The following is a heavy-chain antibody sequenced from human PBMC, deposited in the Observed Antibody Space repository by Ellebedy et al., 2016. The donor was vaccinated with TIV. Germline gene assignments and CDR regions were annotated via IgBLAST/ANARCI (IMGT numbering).Heavy chain of an antibody. CDR2: IFSNDEK. CDR3: ARVPSLLVSMAGIWLYYGMDV. D-gene: IGHD6-19*01. Sequence: SGPTLVXPTETLTLTCTVSGFSLSNARMGVSWIRQPPGKALEWLAHIFSNDEKSYSTSLKSRLTISKDTSKSQVVLTMTNMDPVDTATYYCARVPSLLVSMAGIWLYYGMDVWGQGTTVTVSS. CDR1: GFSLSNARMG. V-gene: IGHV2-26*01. J-gene: IGHJ6*02.